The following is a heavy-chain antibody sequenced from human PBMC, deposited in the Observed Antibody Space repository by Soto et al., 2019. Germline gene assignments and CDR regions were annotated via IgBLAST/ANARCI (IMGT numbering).Heavy chain of an antibody. D-gene: IGHD6-13*01. V-gene: IGHV1-18*01. CDR1: GYTFTSYG. CDR3: ASQQLVPDRYYHYGMDV. CDR2: ISAYNGNT. J-gene: IGHJ6*02. Sequence: QVQLVQSGAEVKKPGASVKVSCKASGYTFTSYGISWVRQAPGQGLEWMGWISAYNGNTNYAQKLQGRVTMTTDTSTSTADMELSSLRPDDTAVDYCASQQLVPDRYYHYGMDVWGQGTTVTVSS.